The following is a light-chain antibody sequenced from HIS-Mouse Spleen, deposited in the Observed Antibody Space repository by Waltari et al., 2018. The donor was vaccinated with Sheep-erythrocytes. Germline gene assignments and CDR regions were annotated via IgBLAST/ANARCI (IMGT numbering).Light chain of an antibody. J-gene: IGLJ2*01. V-gene: IGLV3-1*01. CDR2: QDS. CDR1: NLGDKY. Sequence: SYELTQPPSVSVSPGQTASITCSGDNLGDKYACWYQQKPGQSPVLVISQDSKRPSGVPERFSCSNSGNTATLTISGTQAMDEADYYCQAWDSSIVVFGGGTKLTVL. CDR3: QAWDSSIVV.